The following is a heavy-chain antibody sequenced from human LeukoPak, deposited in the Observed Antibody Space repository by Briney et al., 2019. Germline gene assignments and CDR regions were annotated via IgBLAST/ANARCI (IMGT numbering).Heavy chain of an antibody. CDR1: GYSFSNYW. D-gene: IGHD2-2*01. CDR3: ARHVSSSRVAYDV. J-gene: IGHJ3*01. CDR2: IYPGDSDT. V-gene: IGHV5-51*01. Sequence: PGESLKISCKGSGYSFSNYWIAWVRQMPGKGLEWMGIIYPGDSDTRYSPSFQGQVTISAAKSISTAYLQWSSLKASDTAMYYCARHVSSSRVAYDVWGQGTMVTVSS.